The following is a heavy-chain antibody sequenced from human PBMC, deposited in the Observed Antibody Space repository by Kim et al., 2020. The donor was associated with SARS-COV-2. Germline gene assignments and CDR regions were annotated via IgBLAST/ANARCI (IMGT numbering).Heavy chain of an antibody. CDR3: ASANIMVRGVMMYSYGLDSYYFDY. V-gene: IGHV4-39*01. D-gene: IGHD3-10*01. Sequence: SETLSLTCTVSGGSISSSSYYWGWIRQPPGKGLEWIGSIYYSGSTYYNPSLKSRVTISVDTSKNQFSLKLSSVTAADTAVYYCASANIMVRGVMMYSYGLDSYYFDYWGQGTLVTVSS. J-gene: IGHJ4*02. CDR2: IYYSGST. CDR1: GGSISSSSYY.